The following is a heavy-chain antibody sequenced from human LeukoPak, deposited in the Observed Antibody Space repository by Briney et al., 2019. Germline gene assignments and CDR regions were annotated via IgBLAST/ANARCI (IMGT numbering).Heavy chain of an antibody. Sequence: GASVKVSCKASGYTFTGYYIHWVRQAPGQGLEWMGSIYPNSGGANFAQNFQGRVTLTRDTSSSTAYLELTRLRSDDTAVYYCAREGKIVGASFDYWGQGTLVTVSS. D-gene: IGHD1-26*01. CDR1: GYTFTGYY. CDR2: IYPNSGGA. V-gene: IGHV1-2*02. J-gene: IGHJ4*02. CDR3: AREGKIVGASFDY.